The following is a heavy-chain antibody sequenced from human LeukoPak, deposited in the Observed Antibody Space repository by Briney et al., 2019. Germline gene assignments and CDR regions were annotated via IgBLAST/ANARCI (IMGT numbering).Heavy chain of an antibody. CDR3: AKAAYYYGSGQDDY. D-gene: IGHD3-10*01. J-gene: IGHJ4*02. CDR2: ISGSGGST. CDR1: GFTLSSYA. Sequence: AGGSLTLSCAASGFTLSSYAMRWVRQAPGKGLEWVSAISGSGGSTYYGDSVKGRFTISRDNSKNNLYLQMNSLRAEDTAVYYCAKAAYYYGSGQDDYWGQGALVTVSS. V-gene: IGHV3-23*01.